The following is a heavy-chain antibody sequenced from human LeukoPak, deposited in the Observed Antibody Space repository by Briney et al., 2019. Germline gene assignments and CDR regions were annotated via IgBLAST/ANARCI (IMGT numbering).Heavy chain of an antibody. CDR1: EFKISNYE. V-gene: IGHV3-30*04. J-gene: IGHJ4*02. CDR2: ISYDGSNK. D-gene: IGHD3-22*01. CDR3: ARADGGGSSGSPIDY. Sequence: PGGSLRLSCRGSEFKISNYEMTWVRQAPGKGLEWVAVISYDGSNKYYADSVKGRFTISRDNSKNTLYLQMNSLRAEDTAVYYCARADGGGSSGSPIDYWGQGTLVTVSS.